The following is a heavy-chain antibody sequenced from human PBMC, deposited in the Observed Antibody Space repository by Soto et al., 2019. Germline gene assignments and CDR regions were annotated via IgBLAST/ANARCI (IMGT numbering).Heavy chain of an antibody. D-gene: IGHD6-13*01. V-gene: IGHV4-31*03. J-gene: IGHJ4*02. CDR3: ARGNAGPLDS. Sequence: SETLSLTCTVSGGSISSGGYYWSWIRQHPGKGLEWIGYIYYSGSTYYNPSLKSRLTISVDTSKNQFSLKLSSVTAADTAVYYCARGNAGPLDSWGQGTLVTVSS. CDR2: IYYSGST. CDR1: GGSISSGGYY.